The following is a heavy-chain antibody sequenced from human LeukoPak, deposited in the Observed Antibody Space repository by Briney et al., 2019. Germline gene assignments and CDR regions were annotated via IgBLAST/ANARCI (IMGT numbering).Heavy chain of an antibody. CDR3: AREIPHYDSSGYYYYYGMDV. CDR2: ISAYNGNT. J-gene: IGHJ6*02. Sequence: GASVKVSCKASGYTFTSYGISWVRQAPGQGLEWMGWISAYNGNTNYAQKLQGRVTMTTDTSTSTAYMELRSLRSDDTAVYYCAREIPHYDSSGYYYYYGMDVWGQGTTVTVSS. CDR1: GYTFTSYG. V-gene: IGHV1-18*01. D-gene: IGHD3-22*01.